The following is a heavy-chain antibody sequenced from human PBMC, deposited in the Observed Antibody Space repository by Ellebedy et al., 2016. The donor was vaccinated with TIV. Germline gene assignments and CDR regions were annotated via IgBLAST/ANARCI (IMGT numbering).Heavy chain of an antibody. D-gene: IGHD3-10*01. CDR2: IYHSGST. V-gene: IGHV4-4*02. J-gene: IGHJ5*02. CDR1: GGSISSSNW. Sequence: SETLSLTXAVSGGSISSSNWWSWVRQPPGKGLEWIGEIYHSGSTNYNPSLKSRVTISVGKSKNQFSLKLSSVTAADTAVYYCASRCITMVRGVIAPHWFDPWGQGTLVTVSS. CDR3: ASRCITMVRGVIAPHWFDP.